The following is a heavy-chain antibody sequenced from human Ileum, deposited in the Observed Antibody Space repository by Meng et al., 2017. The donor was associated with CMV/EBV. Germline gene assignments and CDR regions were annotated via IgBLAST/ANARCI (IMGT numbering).Heavy chain of an antibody. D-gene: IGHD2-15*01. CDR3: ARHHLSLLFDY. CDR1: GGSVSSSSYY. J-gene: IGHJ4*02. V-gene: IGHV4-39*07. Sequence: SETLSLTCTVSGGSVSSSSYYWGWVRQPPGKGLEWIGSIYYSGGTWYNPSLKSRATISADTSKNQFSLKLSSVTAADTALYSCARHHLSLLFDYWGQGTLVTVSS. CDR2: IYYSGGT.